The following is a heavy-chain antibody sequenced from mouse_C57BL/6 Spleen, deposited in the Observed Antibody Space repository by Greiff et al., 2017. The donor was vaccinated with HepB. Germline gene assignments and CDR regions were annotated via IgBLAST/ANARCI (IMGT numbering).Heavy chain of an antibody. CDR1: GYTFTDYY. CDR2: INPNNGGT. D-gene: IGHD1-1*01. J-gene: IGHJ4*01. V-gene: IGHV1-26*01. Sequence: VQLQQSGPELVKPGASVKISCKASGYTFTDYYMNWVKQSHGKSLEWIGDINPNNGGTSYNQKFKGKATLTVDKSSSTAYMELRSLTSEDSAVYYCASKLGYYYGSSYNYAMDYWGQGTSVTVSS. CDR3: ASKLGYYYGSSYNYAMDY.